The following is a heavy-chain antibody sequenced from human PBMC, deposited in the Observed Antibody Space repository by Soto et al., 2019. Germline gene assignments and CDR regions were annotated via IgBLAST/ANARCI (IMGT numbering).Heavy chain of an antibody. CDR3: VKRAVTGVWWFFAH. V-gene: IGHV3-23*01. D-gene: IGHD2-21*01. Sequence: EVQLLESGGDLVQPGGSLRLSCVASGFIFSDYAMTWVRQAPGKGLEWVSTIGVSGGDTYYADSVKGRFTITRDNSKNTVYVQMNSLRAEDTAVYYCVKRAVTGVWWFFAHWGQGALVAVSS. CDR1: GFIFSDYA. J-gene: IGHJ4*02. CDR2: IGVSGGDT.